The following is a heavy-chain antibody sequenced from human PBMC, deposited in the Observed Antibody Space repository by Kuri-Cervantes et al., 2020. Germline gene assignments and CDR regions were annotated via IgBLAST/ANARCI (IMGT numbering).Heavy chain of an antibody. CDR3: ARDTSSGSLGYYYYGMYV. V-gene: IGHV4-38-2*02. CDR1: GSIFSDSY. D-gene: IGHD3-10*01. J-gene: IGHJ6*02. CDR2: IYYSGST. Sequence: GSLRLSCVASGSIFSDSYMSWIRQPPGKGLEWIGSIYYSGSTYYNPSLKSRVTISVDTSKNQFSLKLSSVTAADTAVYYCARDTSSGSLGYYYYGMYVWGQGTTVTVSS.